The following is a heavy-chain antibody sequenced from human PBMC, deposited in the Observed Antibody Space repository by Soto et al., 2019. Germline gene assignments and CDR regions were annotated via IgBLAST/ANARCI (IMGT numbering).Heavy chain of an antibody. CDR3: VRSMIIVVRLIGLDY. V-gene: IGHV3-30-3*01. J-gene: IGHJ4*02. CDR2: ISYDGSNK. D-gene: IGHD3-22*01. Sequence: GGSLRLSCGASGFTFRSYAMHWVRQTPGKGLEWVAVISYDGSNKHYADSVKGRFSISRDNSKNMLYLQVDSLSTEDTAVYYCVRSMIIVVRLIGLDYWGQGTLVTV. CDR1: GFTFRSYA.